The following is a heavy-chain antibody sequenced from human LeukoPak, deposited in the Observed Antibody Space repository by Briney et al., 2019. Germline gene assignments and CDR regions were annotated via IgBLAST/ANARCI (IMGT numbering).Heavy chain of an antibody. CDR2: ISGSGGST. V-gene: IGHV3-23*01. D-gene: IGHD2-21*01. CDR3: AKETHIVVVISYDAFDI. Sequence: GGSLILSCSASGFTFSSYAMSWVRQAPGKGLEWVSAISGSGGSTYYADSVKGRFTISRDNSKNTLYLQMNSLRAEDTAVYYCAKETHIVVVISYDAFDIWGRGTMVTVSS. J-gene: IGHJ3*02. CDR1: GFTFSSYA.